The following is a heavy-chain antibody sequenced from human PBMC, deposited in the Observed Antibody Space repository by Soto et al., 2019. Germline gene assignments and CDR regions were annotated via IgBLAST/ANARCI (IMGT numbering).Heavy chain of an antibody. CDR3: EAEMTFGKLSVV. Sequence: ASVKVSCKASGDTDTNYVISWVRQAPGQGLEWMGGIFPKFGTTYSAQKLQDRLTITADESTSTVYMQMSSLRLDDTAVYYCEAEMTFGKLSVVWGQGTTVTVSS. D-gene: IGHD3-16*02. J-gene: IGHJ6*02. V-gene: IGHV1-69*13. CDR1: GDTDTNYV. CDR2: IFPKFGTT.